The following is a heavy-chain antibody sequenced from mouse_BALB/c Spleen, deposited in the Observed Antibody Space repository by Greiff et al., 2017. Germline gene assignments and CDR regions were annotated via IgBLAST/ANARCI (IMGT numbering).Heavy chain of an antibody. CDR1: SYTFTDYA. J-gene: IGHJ4*01. V-gene: IGHV1-67*01. CDR3: AREGYAGTYAMDY. CDR2: ISTYYGNT. D-gene: IGHD2-2*01. Sequence: QVQLQQSGPELVRPGVSVKISCKGSSYTFTDYAMHWVKQSHAKSLEWIGVISTYYGNTNYNQKFKGKATMTVDKSSSTAYMELARLTSEDSAVYYCAREGYAGTYAMDYWGQGTSVTVSS.